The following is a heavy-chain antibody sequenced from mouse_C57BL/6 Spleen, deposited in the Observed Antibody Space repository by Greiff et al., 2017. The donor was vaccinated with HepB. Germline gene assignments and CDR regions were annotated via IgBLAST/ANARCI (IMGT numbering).Heavy chain of an antibody. V-gene: IGHV7-3*01. Sequence: EVKLMESGGGLVQPGGSLSLSCAASGFTFTDYYMSWVRQPPGKALEWLGFIRNKANGYTTEYSASVKGRFTISRDNSQSILYLQMNALRAEDSATYDCARSSNYYAMDDWGQGTSVTVSS. CDR2: IRNKANGYTT. CDR3: ARSSNYYAMDD. J-gene: IGHJ4*01. D-gene: IGHD2-1*01. CDR1: GFTFTDYY.